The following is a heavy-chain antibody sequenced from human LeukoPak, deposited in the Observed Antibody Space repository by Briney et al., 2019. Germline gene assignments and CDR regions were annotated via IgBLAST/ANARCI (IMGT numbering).Heavy chain of an antibody. Sequence: ASVKVSCKAPGYSFTAYYMYWVRQAPGQGLEWMGWINPISGATKYAQKFQDRVTVTRDTSISTAYMELSSLRSDDAVVYYCARSYSSSAPHFDSWGQGTLVTVSS. CDR2: INPISGAT. J-gene: IGHJ4*02. CDR3: ARSYSSSAPHFDS. D-gene: IGHD6-19*01. CDR1: GYSFTAYY. V-gene: IGHV1-2*02.